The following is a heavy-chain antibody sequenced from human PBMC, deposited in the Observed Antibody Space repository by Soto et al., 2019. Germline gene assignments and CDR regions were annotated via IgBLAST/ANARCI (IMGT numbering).Heavy chain of an antibody. Sequence: PGGSVRLSCAASGFTFSSYGMHWVRQAPGKGLEWVAVIWYDGSNKYYADSVKGRFTISRDNSKNTLYLQMNSLRAEDTAVYYCARARRVWDIVVVPAAEGHGMDVWGQVPKVTLSS. CDR3: ARARRVWDIVVVPAAEGHGMDV. D-gene: IGHD2-2*01. CDR2: IWYDGSNK. CDR1: GFTFSSYG. V-gene: IGHV3-33*01. J-gene: IGHJ6*02.